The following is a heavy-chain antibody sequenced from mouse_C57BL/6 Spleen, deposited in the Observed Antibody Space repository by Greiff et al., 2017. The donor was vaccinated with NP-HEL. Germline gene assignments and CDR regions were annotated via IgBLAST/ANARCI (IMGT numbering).Heavy chain of an antibody. D-gene: IGHD1-1*01. CDR2: IYPGDGDT. J-gene: IGHJ4*01. V-gene: IGHV1-82*01. CDR1: GYAFSSSW. Sequence: VQLQQSGPELVKPGASVKISCKASGYAFSSSWMNWVKQRPGKGLEWIGRIYPGDGDTNYNGKFKGKATLTADKSSSTAYMQLSSLTSEDSAVYFCARGPYYYGSSYRAMDYWGQGTSVTVSS. CDR3: ARGPYYYGSSYRAMDY.